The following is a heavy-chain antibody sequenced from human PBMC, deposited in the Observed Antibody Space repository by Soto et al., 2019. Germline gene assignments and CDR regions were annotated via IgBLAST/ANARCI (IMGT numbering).Heavy chain of an antibody. CDR1: GFTFSSFG. D-gene: IGHD5-12*01. J-gene: IGHJ6*02. CDR3: AKNTVGLSRYYCSGMDV. CDR2: MAYDGSNE. Sequence: PGGSLRLSCAASGFTFSSFGIHWVRQAPGKGLEWVAVMAYDGSNEYYADSVRGRFTISRDNSKSTVYLQMNSLRPEDTAVYYCAKNTVGLSRYYCSGMDVWGQGTTVTVSS. V-gene: IGHV3-30*18.